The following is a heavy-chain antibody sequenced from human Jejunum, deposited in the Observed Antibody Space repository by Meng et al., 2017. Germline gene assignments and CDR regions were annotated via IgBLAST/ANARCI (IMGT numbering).Heavy chain of an antibody. V-gene: IGHV1-46*01. J-gene: IGHJ3*02. CDR1: GYSFTNYY. CDR3: SRSIFTLVRGVMSAFDM. Sequence: ASVTVSCMASGYSFTNYYMSWVRQAPGQGLEWMGIVNPSAGSTNYAQKFQGRVTMNSDTSTSTVYMELSGLRSEDTAVYYCSRSIFTLVRGVMSAFDMWGPGTLVTVSS. CDR2: VNPSAGST. D-gene: IGHD3-10*01.